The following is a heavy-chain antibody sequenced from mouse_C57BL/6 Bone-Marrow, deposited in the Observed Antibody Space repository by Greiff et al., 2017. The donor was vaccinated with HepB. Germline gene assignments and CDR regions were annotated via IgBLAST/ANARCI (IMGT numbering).Heavy chain of an antibody. CDR2: IRNKANGYTT. J-gene: IGHJ4*01. CDR1: GFTFTDYY. CDR3: ARYIRCNSFYAMDY. V-gene: IGHV7-3*01. Sequence: DVKLVESGGGLVQPGGSLSLSCAASGFTFTDYYMSWVRQPPGKALEWLGFIRNKANGYTTEYSASVKGRFTISRDNSQSILYLQMNALRAEDSATYYCARYIRCNSFYAMDYWGQGTSVTVSS. D-gene: IGHD2-1*01.